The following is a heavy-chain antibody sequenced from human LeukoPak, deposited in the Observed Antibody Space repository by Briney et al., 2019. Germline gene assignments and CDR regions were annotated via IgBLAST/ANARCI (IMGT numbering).Heavy chain of an antibody. Sequence: SETLSLTCTVSGGSISSGDYYWSWIRQPPGRGLEWIGYIYYSGSTYYNPSLKSRVTISVDTSKNQFSLKLSSVTAADTAVYYCARDRLGSNWGSEAGHDWGQGTLVTVSS. V-gene: IGHV4-30-4*01. CDR2: IYYSGST. J-gene: IGHJ4*02. CDR1: GGSISSGDYY. D-gene: IGHD7-27*01. CDR3: ARDRLGSNWGSEAGHD.